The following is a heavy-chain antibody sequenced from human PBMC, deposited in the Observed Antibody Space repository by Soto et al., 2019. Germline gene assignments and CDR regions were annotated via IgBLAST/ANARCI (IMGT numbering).Heavy chain of an antibody. CDR1: GGSISSGGYY. CDR3: ARLSLAGGAVYYGMDG. CDR2: IYYSGST. V-gene: IGHV4-31*03. Sequence: GPGKTSETLSLTCTVSGGSISSGGYYWSWIRQAPGKGLEWIGYIYYSGSTHYNPSLKSRVTISVDTYKSQFSLKMSSVTVADTAVYYCARLSLAGGAVYYGMDGWDKGTTVTVSS. J-gene: IGHJ6*04. D-gene: IGHD6-19*01.